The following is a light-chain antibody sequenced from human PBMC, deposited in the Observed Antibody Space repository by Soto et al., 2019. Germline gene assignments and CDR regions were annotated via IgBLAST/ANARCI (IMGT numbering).Light chain of an antibody. V-gene: IGKV1-39*01. CDR1: QSISSY. J-gene: IGKJ2*01. CDR3: KQRYDTGHN. Sequence: IQITQSPSSLSACVEDRFTIAFLTSQSISSYLNWYQQKPMKTPKRLIYAASSLQSGVPSRFSGSGSGKDSTLSIRTLHLDDFATYYCKQRYDTGHNFPQGT. CDR2: AAS.